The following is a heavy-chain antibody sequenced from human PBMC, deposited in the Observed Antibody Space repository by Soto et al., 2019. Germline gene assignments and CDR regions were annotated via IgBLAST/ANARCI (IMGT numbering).Heavy chain of an antibody. V-gene: IGHV3-23*01. CDR2: ISCSGGST. CDR3: AKNGYGGLYYYYGMDV. Sequence: GGSLRLSCAASGFTFSSYAMSWVRQAPGKWLEWVSAISCSGGSTYYADSVKSQFTISRDNSKNTLYLQMNCLRAEDTAVYYCAKNGYGGLYYYYGMDVWGQGTTVTVSS. CDR1: GFTFSSYA. J-gene: IGHJ6*02. D-gene: IGHD4-17*01.